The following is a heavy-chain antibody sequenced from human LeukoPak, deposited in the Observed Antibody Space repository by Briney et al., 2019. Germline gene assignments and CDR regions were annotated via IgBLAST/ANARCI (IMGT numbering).Heavy chain of an antibody. J-gene: IGHJ3*02. CDR2: IYSSGFT. V-gene: IGHV4-31*03. D-gene: IGHD3-16*02. CDR1: GASISSGIYY. CDR3: ARSRGTIYRADEYDI. Sequence: PSQTLSLTCTVSGASISSGIYYWTWIRHHPGQGLEWIGYIYSSGFTHYNPSHRSRVTMSIDTTNNQFSLRMTSVTVADTATYYCARSRGTIYRADEYDIWGQGTMVTVSS.